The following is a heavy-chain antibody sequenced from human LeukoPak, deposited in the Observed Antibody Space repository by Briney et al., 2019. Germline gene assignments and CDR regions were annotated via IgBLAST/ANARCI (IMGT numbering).Heavy chain of an antibody. J-gene: IGHJ4*02. CDR1: GFTFTSYG. V-gene: IGHV3-30*02. CDR3: ARGSATHQYSFDY. CDR2: TRYDKSDI. D-gene: IGHD2-15*01. Sequence: GGSLRLSCAASGFTFTSYGMHWVRQAPGKGLEWVALTRYDKSDIYYADSVKGRFTISRDNSKNILNLQMNSLRAEDTAVYFCARGSATHQYSFDYWGQGTLVTVSS.